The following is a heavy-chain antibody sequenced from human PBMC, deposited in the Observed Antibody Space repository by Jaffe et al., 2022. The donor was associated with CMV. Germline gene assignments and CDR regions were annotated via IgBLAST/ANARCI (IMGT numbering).Heavy chain of an antibody. D-gene: IGHD3-10*01. Sequence: QVQLVQSGAEVKKPGSSVKVSCKASGGTFSSYAISWVRQAPGQGLEWMGRIIPILGIANYAQKFQGRVTITADKSTSTAYMELSSLRSEDTAVYYCARDSPANAYYGSGDFDYWGQGTLVTVSS. V-gene: IGHV1-69*09. CDR3: ARDSPANAYYGSGDFDY. J-gene: IGHJ4*02. CDR1: GGTFSSYA. CDR2: IIPILGIA.